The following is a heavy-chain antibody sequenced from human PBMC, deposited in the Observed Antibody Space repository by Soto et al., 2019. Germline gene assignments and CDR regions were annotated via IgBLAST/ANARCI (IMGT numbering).Heavy chain of an antibody. CDR2: IYYSGST. D-gene: IGHD4-17*01. V-gene: IGHV4-30-4*01. J-gene: IGHJ4*02. Sequence: PSETLSLTCTVSGGSISSGDYYWSWIRQPPGKGLEWIGYIYYSGSTYYNPSLKSRVTISVDTSKNQFSLKLSSVTAADTAVYYCARHGDPTRYFDYWGQGTLVTVSS. CDR3: ARHGDPTRYFDY. CDR1: GGSISSGDYY.